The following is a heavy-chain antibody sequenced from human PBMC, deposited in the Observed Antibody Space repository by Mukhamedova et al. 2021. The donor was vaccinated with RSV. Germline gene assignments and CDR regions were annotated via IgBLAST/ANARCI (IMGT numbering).Heavy chain of an antibody. Sequence: EWVSAISGSGGSTYYADSVKGRFTISRDNSKNTLYLQMNSLRAEDTAVYYCAKDKSLAVGRKFGFDYWGQGTLVTVSS. V-gene: IGHV3-23*01. CDR2: ISGSGGST. D-gene: IGHD1-26*01. CDR3: AKDKSLAVGRKFGFDY. J-gene: IGHJ4*02.